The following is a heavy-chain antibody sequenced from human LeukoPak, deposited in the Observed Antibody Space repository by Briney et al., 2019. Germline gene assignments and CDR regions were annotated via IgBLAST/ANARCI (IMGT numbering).Heavy chain of an antibody. CDR1: GDSVSSNSAA. V-gene: IGHV6-1*01. CDR3: AGDPGAFDM. J-gene: IGHJ3*02. CDR2: TYYRSRWYY. Sequence: SQTLSLTCAISGDSVSSNSAAWNWIRQSPSRGLEWLGRTYYRSRWYYDYAASVESRISINPDTSRNQFSLHLNSVTPEDTAVYYCAGDPGAFDMWGQGTMVTVSS. D-gene: IGHD3-10*01.